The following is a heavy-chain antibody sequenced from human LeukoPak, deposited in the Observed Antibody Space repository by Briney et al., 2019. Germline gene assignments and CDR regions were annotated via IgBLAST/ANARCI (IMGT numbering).Heavy chain of an antibody. CDR2: ISYTGST. CDR3: ARGRLGGGY. CDR1: GGSINNFY. D-gene: IGHD2-15*01. V-gene: IGHV4-59*01. Sequence: SETLSLTCTVSGGSINNFYWSWTRQPPGKGLEWIGSISYTGSTNYNPSLKSRVTVSVDTSKNQFSLRLNSVTAADTAVYYCARGRLGGGYWGQGTLVTVFS. J-gene: IGHJ4*02.